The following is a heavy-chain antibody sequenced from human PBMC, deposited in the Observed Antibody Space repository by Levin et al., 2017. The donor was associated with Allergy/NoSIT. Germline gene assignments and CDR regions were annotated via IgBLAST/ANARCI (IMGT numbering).Heavy chain of an antibody. Sequence: GGSLRLSCAASGFTFSSYAMTWVRQGPGKGLEWVSSVSGAGVDTYYADSVKGRFTIYRDNSKNTVYLQMNSLRAEDTALYYGARTGGGSGTYYREFDSWGQGTLVTVSS. CDR2: VSGAGVDT. J-gene: IGHJ4*02. V-gene: IGHV3-23*01. CDR1: GFTFSSYA. CDR3: ARTGGGSGTYYREFDS. D-gene: IGHD3-10*01.